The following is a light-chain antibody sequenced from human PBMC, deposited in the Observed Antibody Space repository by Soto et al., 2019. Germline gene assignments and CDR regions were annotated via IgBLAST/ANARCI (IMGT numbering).Light chain of an antibody. V-gene: IGKV4-1*01. Sequence: DIVMTQSPDSLAVSLGERATINCKSSQSVLYSSNNKNYLAWYQQKPGQPPKLLIYWASTRESGVPDRFSGSGSGTDFTLTISSLQAEDVGVYYCQQYDSTPLTFGGGTKVEIK. CDR3: QQYDSTPLT. CDR1: QSVLYSSNNKNY. J-gene: IGKJ4*01. CDR2: WAS.